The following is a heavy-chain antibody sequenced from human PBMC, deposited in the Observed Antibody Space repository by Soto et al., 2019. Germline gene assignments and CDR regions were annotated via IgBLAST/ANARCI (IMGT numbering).Heavy chain of an antibody. D-gene: IGHD3-3*01. CDR3: AKDKIFGDYYYGMAV. J-gene: IGHJ6*02. V-gene: IGHV3-23*01. CDR1: GFTFSSYA. CDR2: ISGSGGST. Sequence: GGSLRLSCAASGFTFSSYAMSWVRQAPGKGLEWVSAISGSGGSTYYADSVKGRFTVSRDNSKNTLYLQMNSLRAEDTAVYYCAKDKIFGDYYYGMAVWGQGTTVTVSS.